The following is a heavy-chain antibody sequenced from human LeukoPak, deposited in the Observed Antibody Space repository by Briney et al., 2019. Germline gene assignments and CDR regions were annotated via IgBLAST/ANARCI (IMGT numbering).Heavy chain of an antibody. V-gene: IGHV1-46*01. D-gene: IGHD2/OR15-2a*01. CDR2: INPSGGST. CDR1: GYTFTSYY. Sequence: GASVKVSCKASGYTFTSYYMHWVRQAPGQGLEWMGIINPSGGSTSYAQKFQGRVTMTRDTSTSTVYMELSSLRSEDTAVYYCARDGPPSYFHGHAHTFDSWGQGTMVTV. J-gene: IGHJ3*02. CDR3: ARDGPPSYFHGHAHTFDS.